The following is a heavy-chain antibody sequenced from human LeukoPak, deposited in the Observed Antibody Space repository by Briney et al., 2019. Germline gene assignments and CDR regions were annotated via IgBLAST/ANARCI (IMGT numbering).Heavy chain of an antibody. V-gene: IGHV3-30*04. CDR1: GFTFSSYA. J-gene: IGHJ4*02. CDR2: ISYDGSNK. CDR3: AREGKVAVAGFDY. D-gene: IGHD6-19*01. Sequence: GRSLRLSCAASGFTFSSYAMHWVRQAPGKGLEWVAVISYDGSNKYYADSVKGRFTISRGNSKNTLYLQMNSLRAEDTAVYYCAREGKVAVAGFDYWGQGTLVTVSS.